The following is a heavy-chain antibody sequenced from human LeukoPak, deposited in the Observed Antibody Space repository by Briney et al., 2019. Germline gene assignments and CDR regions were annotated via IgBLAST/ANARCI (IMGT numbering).Heavy chain of an antibody. J-gene: IGHJ5*02. CDR2: TYYTGST. CDR3: ARGVAVGNYFAP. V-gene: IGHV4-59*08. Sequence: PSETLSLTCTLSGGSISTYYWSWIRQPPGKGLEWLGYTYYTGSTNYNPSLKSRVTISLNTSKKQFSLSLGSLTAADTAVYYCARGVAVGNYFAPWGQGTLVTVSS. D-gene: IGHD6-19*01. CDR1: GGSISTYY.